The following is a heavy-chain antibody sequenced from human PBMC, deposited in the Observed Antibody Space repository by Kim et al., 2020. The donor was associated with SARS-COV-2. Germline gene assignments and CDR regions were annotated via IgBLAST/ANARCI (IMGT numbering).Heavy chain of an antibody. CDR3: TRGQGLYYYYGMDV. CDR1: GFTFSSYG. Sequence: GGSLRLSCAASGFTFSSYGMHWVRQAPGKGLEWVAVISYDGSNKYYADSVKGRFTISRDNSKNTLYLQMNSLRAEDTAVYYCTRGQGLYYYYGMDVWGQGTTVTVSS. CDR2: ISYDGSNK. J-gene: IGHJ6*02. V-gene: IGHV3-30*03.